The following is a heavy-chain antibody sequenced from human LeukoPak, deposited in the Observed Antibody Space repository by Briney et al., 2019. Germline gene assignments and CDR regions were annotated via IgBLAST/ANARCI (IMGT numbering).Heavy chain of an antibody. CDR1: GFTFSSYA. D-gene: IGHD1-26*01. Sequence: GGSLRLSCAASGFTFSSYAMSWVRQAPGKGLEWVAVISSDGSNKFYADSVKGRFTISRDNSKNTLYLQKNSLRAEDTAVYYCAKDGGLIVGATEYYYYGMDVWGQGTTVTVSS. CDR2: ISSDGSNK. J-gene: IGHJ6*02. V-gene: IGHV3-30*18. CDR3: AKDGGLIVGATEYYYYGMDV.